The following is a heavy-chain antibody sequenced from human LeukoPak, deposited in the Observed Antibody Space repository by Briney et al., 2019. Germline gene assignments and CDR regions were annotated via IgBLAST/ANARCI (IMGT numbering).Heavy chain of an antibody. D-gene: IGHD1-26*01. Sequence: SETLSLTCTVSGDSISSSPYYWGWVRQPPGKGLEWIGSIYYIGSTHYSPSLKRRVTISVDTSKNQFSLKLSSVTAADTAVYYCARGGELDFDYWGQGTLVTVSS. CDR3: ARGGELDFDY. CDR2: IYYIGST. J-gene: IGHJ4*02. CDR1: GDSISSSPYY. V-gene: IGHV4-39*07.